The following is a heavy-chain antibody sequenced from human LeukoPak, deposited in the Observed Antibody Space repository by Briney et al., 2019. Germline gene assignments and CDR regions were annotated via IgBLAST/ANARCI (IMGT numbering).Heavy chain of an antibody. J-gene: IGHJ3*02. V-gene: IGHV5-51*01. Sequence: GESLKISCMGSGYSFTSYWIGWVRQMPGKGLEWMGIIYPGDSDTRYSPSFQGQVTISADKSISTAYLQWSSLKASDTAMYYCASGGVVVPAAGAFDIWGQGTMVTVSS. CDR2: IYPGDSDT. CDR1: GYSFTSYW. D-gene: IGHD2-2*01. CDR3: ASGGVVVPAAGAFDI.